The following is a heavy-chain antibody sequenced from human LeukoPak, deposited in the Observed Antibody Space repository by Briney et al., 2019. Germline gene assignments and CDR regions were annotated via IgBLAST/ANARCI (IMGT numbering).Heavy chain of an antibody. CDR2: ISASGGST. CDR3: AKDPAVAASYYFDY. D-gene: IGHD6-19*01. CDR1: GFTFSSYW. J-gene: IGHJ4*02. Sequence: GGSLRLSCAASGFTFSSYWMHWVRQAPGKGLEWVSAISASGGSTYYADSVKGRFTISRDNSKNTLYLQMNSLRAEDTAVYYCAKDPAVAASYYFDYWGQGTLVTVSS. V-gene: IGHV3-23*01.